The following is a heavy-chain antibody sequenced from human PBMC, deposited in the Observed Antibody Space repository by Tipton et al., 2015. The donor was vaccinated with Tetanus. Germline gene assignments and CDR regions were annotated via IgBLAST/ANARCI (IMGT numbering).Heavy chain of an antibody. CDR3: ARGGLCVGPACAGISPLLDV. J-gene: IGHJ2*01. CDR1: GGSISYYY. V-gene: IGHV4-59*01. CDR2: IYYNGST. Sequence: TLSLTCSVSGGSISYYYWSWIRQSPGKGLEWIGHIYYNGSTKYNPSLQSRVTVSLDTSKKHFSLRLSSVTAADPAVYYCARGGLCVGPACAGISPLLDVWGRGTLVTVSS. D-gene: IGHD2-15*01.